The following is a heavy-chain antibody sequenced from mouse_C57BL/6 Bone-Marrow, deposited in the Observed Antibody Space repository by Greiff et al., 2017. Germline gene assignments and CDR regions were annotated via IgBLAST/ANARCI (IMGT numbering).Heavy chain of an antibody. CDR1: GYTFTSYW. Sequence: QVQLQQPGAELVMPGASVKLSCKASGYTFTSYWMHWVKQRPGQGLEWIGEIDPSDSYTNYNQKFKGKSTLTVDKSSSTAYMQLSSLTSEDSAVYDCARGGSNGWYFDVWGTGTTVTVSS. D-gene: IGHD2-5*01. J-gene: IGHJ1*03. CDR3: ARGGSNGWYFDV. CDR2: IDPSDSYT. V-gene: IGHV1-69*01.